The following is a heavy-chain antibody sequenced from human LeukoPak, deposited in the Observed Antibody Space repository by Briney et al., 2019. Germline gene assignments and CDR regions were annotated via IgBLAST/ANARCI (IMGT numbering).Heavy chain of an antibody. Sequence: GASVKVSCKASGYTFTSYAMHWVRQAPGQRLEWMGWINAGNGNTKYSQKFQGRVTITRDTSASTAYMELSSLRSEDTAVYYCARSPIVVVVAATSATFSFDYWGQGTLVTVSS. CDR1: GYTFTSYA. CDR3: ARSPIVVVVAATSATFSFDY. CDR2: INAGNGNT. D-gene: IGHD2-15*01. V-gene: IGHV1-3*01. J-gene: IGHJ4*02.